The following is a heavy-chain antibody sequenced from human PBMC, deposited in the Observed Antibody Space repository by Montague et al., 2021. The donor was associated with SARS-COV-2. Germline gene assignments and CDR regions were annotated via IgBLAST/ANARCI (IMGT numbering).Heavy chain of an antibody. CDR1: TESFNGYY. CDR2: ISHPGST. J-gene: IGHJ4*02. CDR3: ARGVYNRVLVVVSHRYYFDY. D-gene: IGHD1-1*01. Sequence: SETLSLTCAVYTESFNGYYWTWIRQPPGGGLGWIGEISHPGSTKYNPSLKSRVSISVNTYRKQVSLRLTSVTAADTATYYCARGVYNRVLVVVSHRYYFDYWGQGNMAAVSA. V-gene: IGHV4-34*01.